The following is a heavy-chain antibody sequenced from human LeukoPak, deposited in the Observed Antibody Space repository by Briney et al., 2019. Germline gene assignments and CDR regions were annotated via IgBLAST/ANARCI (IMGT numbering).Heavy chain of an antibody. CDR1: GGSISSYY. D-gene: IGHD5-18*01. Sequence: SETLSLTCTVSGGSISSYYWSWIRQPPGKGLEWIGYIYYSGSTNYNPSLKSRVTISVDTSKNQFSLKLSSVTAADTAVYYCARGPYSYGYYYYGMDVWGQGTTVTVSS. J-gene: IGHJ6*02. V-gene: IGHV4-59*08. CDR3: ARGPYSYGYYYYGMDV. CDR2: IYYSGST.